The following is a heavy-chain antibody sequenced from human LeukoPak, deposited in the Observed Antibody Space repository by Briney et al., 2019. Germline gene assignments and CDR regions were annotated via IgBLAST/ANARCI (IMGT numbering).Heavy chain of an antibody. CDR1: GFTFSSYA. CDR2: ISSNGGST. J-gene: IGHJ4*02. CDR3: ATSYYYGPYYFDY. V-gene: IGHV3-64D*06. D-gene: IGHD3-10*01. Sequence: GSLRLSRSAPGFTFSSYAMHWVRQAPGKGLEYVSAISSNGGSTYYADSVKGRFTISRDNSKNTLYLQMSSLRAEDTAVYYCATSYYYGPYYFDYWGQGTLVTVSS.